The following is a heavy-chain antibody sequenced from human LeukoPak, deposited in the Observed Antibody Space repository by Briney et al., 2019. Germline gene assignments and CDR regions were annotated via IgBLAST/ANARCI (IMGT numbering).Heavy chain of an antibody. J-gene: IGHJ4*02. D-gene: IGHD5-18*01. CDR2: IYYSGST. V-gene: IGHV4-59*01. CDR1: GGSISSYY. Sequence: MPSETLSLTCTVSGGSISSYYWSWIRQPPGKGLEWIGYIYYSGSTNYNPSLKSRVTISVDTSKNQFSLKLSSVTAADTAVYYCARGYSYGSLMYYFDYWGQGTLVTVSS. CDR3: ARGYSYGSLMYYFDY.